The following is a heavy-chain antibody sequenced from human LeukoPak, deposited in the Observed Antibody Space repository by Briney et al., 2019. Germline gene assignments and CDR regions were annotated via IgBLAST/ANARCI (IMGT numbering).Heavy chain of an antibody. CDR1: GFTFSSYW. D-gene: IGHD1-26*01. CDR2: IKTDGSDT. V-gene: IGHV3-74*01. J-gene: IGHJ3*02. Sequence: TRGSLRLSCAASGFTFSSYWMHWVRQAPGKGLVWVSRIKTDGSDTNYADSVKGRFTISRDNAKNTLYLQMNSLRAEDTAVYYCARDPMYSGKSIDIWGQGTMVIVSS. CDR3: ARDPMYSGKSIDI.